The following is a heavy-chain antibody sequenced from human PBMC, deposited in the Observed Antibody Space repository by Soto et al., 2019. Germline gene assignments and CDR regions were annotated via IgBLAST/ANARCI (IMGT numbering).Heavy chain of an antibody. CDR3: ARERYYGMDV. J-gene: IGHJ6*02. V-gene: IGHV4-59*01. CDR1: GGSISSYY. Sequence: SETLSLTCTVSGGSISSYYWSWIRQPPGKGLEWIGNIYYSGSTNYNPSLKSRVTISVDTSKNQFSLKLSSVTAADTAVYYCARERYYGMDVWGRGTTVTVSS. CDR2: IYYSGST.